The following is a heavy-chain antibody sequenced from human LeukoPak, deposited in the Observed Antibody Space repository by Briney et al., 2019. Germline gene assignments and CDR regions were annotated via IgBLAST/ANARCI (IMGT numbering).Heavy chain of an antibody. CDR1: GFTFSSYS. CDR3: ARSKTPFYYDSSGTDAFDI. CDR2: ISSSSSYI. D-gene: IGHD3-22*01. Sequence: PGGSLRLSCAASGFTFSSYSMNWVRQAPGKGLEWVSSISSSSSYIYYADSVKGRFTISRDNAKNSLYLQMNSLRAEDTAVYYCARSKTPFYYDSSGTDAFDIWGQGTMVTVSS. V-gene: IGHV3-21*01. J-gene: IGHJ3*02.